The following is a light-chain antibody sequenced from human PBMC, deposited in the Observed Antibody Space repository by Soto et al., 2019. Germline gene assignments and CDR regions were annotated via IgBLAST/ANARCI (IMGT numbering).Light chain of an antibody. CDR2: DAS. J-gene: IGKJ5*01. CDR3: QQRSNWPIT. V-gene: IGKV3-11*01. CDR1: QSISDT. Sequence: EIVLTQSPGTLSFFPVGRATLSCRASQSISDTLAWYQQKPGQAPRLLISDASYRATGIPARFSGSGSGTDFTLTISSLEPEDFALYYCQQRSNWPITFGQGTRLEIK.